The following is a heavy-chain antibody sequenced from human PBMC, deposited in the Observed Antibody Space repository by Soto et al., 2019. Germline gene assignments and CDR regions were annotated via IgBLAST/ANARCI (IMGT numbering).Heavy chain of an antibody. J-gene: IGHJ4*02. D-gene: IGHD6-6*01. V-gene: IGHV2-5*02. CDR1: GFSLSTSGVG. CDR3: AHTDFQLVPYYFDY. CDR2: IYWDDDK. Sequence: QITLKESGPTLVKPTQTLTLTCTFSGFSLSTSGVGVGWIRQPPGKALEWLALIYWDDDKRYSPSLKSRLTITKDTCKTQVVLTMTIMDPVDTATYYCAHTDFQLVPYYFDYWGQGTLVTVSS.